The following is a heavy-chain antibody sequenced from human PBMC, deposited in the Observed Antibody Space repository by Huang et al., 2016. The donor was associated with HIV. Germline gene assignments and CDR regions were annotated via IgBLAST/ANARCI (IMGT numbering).Heavy chain of an antibody. Sequence: EVHLVESGGGLVQPGGSLRLSCGASGFSFSSYNINWVRPAPGKVLEWVSDISGSSDSVNYADSVKGRFTISRDNAKNSVYLQMNSLRDEDTAVYYCARFIFQWPLYYLDYWGQGTLVTVSS. CDR3: ARFIFQWPLYYLDY. D-gene: IGHD2-8*01. V-gene: IGHV3-48*02. CDR1: GFSFSSYN. J-gene: IGHJ4*02. CDR2: ISGSSDSV.